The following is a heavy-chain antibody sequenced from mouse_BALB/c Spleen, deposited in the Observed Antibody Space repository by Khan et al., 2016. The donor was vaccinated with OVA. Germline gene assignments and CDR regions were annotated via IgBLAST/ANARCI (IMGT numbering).Heavy chain of an antibody. CDR1: GYTFSTYW. Sequence: QVQLKESGAELAKPGASVKMSCKASGYTFSTYWIHWVKQRPGQGLEWIGYINPSSGYTYYNQRFNDKATLTADKSSSTAYMQLSSLTSEDFAVYYCARDRIDYGGQGTTLTVSS. CDR3: ARDRIDY. CDR2: INPSSGYT. V-gene: IGHV1-7*01. J-gene: IGHJ2*01.